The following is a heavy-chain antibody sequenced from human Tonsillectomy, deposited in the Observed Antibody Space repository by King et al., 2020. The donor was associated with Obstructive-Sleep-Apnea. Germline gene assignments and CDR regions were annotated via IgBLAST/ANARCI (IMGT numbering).Heavy chain of an antibody. J-gene: IGHJ4*02. Sequence: QLQESVPGLVKPSETLSLTCTVSGGSISTSYYWTWIRQPPGKGLEWIGTIYYSGSTYYNPSLKSRVTISVDTSKNQFSLNLSSVTAADTAVYYCARGPSLGEENDYWGQGTLVTVSS. CDR1: GGSISTSYY. D-gene: IGHD2-21*01. CDR2: IYYSGST. CDR3: ARGPSLGEENDY. V-gene: IGHV4-39*07.